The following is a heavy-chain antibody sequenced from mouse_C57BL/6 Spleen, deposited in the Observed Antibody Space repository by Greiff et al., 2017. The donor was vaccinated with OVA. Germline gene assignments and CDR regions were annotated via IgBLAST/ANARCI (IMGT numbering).Heavy chain of an antibody. Sequence: VQLQQSGPGLVKPSQSLSLTCSVTGYSITSGYYWNWIRQFPGNKLEWMGYISYDGSNNYNPSLKNRISITRDTSKNQFFLKLNSVTTEDTATYYCARDQGYYRYFDVWGTGTTVTVSS. CDR3: ARDQGYYRYFDV. J-gene: IGHJ1*03. D-gene: IGHD2-12*01. V-gene: IGHV3-6*01. CDR2: ISYDGSN. CDR1: GYSITSGYY.